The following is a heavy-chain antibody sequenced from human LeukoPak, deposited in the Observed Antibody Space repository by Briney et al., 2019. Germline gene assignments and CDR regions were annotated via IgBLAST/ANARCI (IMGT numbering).Heavy chain of an antibody. CDR2: IYYSGST. CDR3: ARLGEDIVATTIDY. J-gene: IGHJ4*02. CDR1: GGSISSSSYY. V-gene: IGHV4-39*01. D-gene: IGHD5-12*01. Sequence: PSETLSLTCTVSGGSISSSSYYWGWIRQPPGKGLEWIGSIYYSGSTSYNPSLTSRVTISVDTSKNQFSLKLSSVTAADTAVYYCARLGEDIVATTIDYWGQGTLVTVSS.